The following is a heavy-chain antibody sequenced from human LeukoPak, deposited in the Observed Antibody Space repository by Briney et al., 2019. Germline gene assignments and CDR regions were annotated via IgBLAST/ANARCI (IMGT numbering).Heavy chain of an antibody. D-gene: IGHD3-10*01. Sequence: GGSLRLSCAASGFTFSDYYMSWIRQAPGKGLEWISYISSSGSIRYYADSVKGRFTISRDNAKNSLYLQMNSLRDEDTAVYYCARGVIWFGESPKNWLGPDPWGQGTLVTVSS. CDR3: ARGVIWFGESPKNWLGPDP. J-gene: IGHJ5*02. V-gene: IGHV3-11*04. CDR2: ISSSGSIR. CDR1: GFTFSDYY.